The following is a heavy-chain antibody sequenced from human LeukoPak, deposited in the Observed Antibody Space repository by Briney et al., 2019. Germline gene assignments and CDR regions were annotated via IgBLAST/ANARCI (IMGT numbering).Heavy chain of an antibody. CDR3: ARDSQVGATILFDY. V-gene: IGHV3-9*01. Sequence: GGSLRLSCAASGFTFDDYAMHWVRQAPGKGPEWVSGISWNSGSIGYADSVKGRFTISRDNAKNSLYLQMNSLRAEDTAVYYCARDSQVGATILFDYWGQGTLVTVSS. D-gene: IGHD1-26*01. J-gene: IGHJ4*02. CDR1: GFTFDDYA. CDR2: ISWNSGSI.